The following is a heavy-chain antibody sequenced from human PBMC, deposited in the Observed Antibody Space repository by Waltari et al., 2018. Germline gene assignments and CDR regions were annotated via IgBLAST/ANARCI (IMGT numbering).Heavy chain of an antibody. Sequence: QLQLQESGPGLVKPSETLSLTCTVSRSSISNNNYYWGWVRQPPGKGLEWIGSFYKSGTTYSNPSLKSRVTISVDTSNNQFSLKLNSVTAADTAVYYCVRGYPDIVATISDYWGQGTLVIVSS. V-gene: IGHV4-39*07. CDR1: RSSISNNNYY. CDR2: FYKSGTT. D-gene: IGHD5-12*01. CDR3: VRGYPDIVATISDY. J-gene: IGHJ4*02.